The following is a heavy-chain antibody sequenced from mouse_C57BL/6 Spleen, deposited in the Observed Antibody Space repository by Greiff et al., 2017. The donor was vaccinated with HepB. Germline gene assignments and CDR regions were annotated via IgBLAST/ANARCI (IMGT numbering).Heavy chain of an antibody. CDR3: TRWDGYHDY. V-gene: IGHV1-15*01. CDR2: IDPETGGT. Sequence: QVQLQQPGAELVKPGASVKLSCKASGYTFTSYWMHWVKQTPVHGLEWIGAIDPETGGTAYNQKFKGKAILTADKSSSTAYMELRSLTSEDSAVYYCTRWDGYHDYWGQGTTLTVSS. J-gene: IGHJ2*01. D-gene: IGHD2-3*01. CDR1: GYTFTSYW.